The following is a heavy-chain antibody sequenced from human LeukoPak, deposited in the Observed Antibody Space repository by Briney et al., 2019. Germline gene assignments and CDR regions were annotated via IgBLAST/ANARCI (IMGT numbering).Heavy chain of an antibody. Sequence: GGSLRLSCAASGFTFSSYAMSWVRQAPGKGLEWVSAISGSGGNTYYADSVKGRITISRDNSKNTLYLQMNSLRAEDTAVYYCAKKGDYGYYFDYWGQGTLVTVSS. V-gene: IGHV3-23*01. CDR1: GFTFSSYA. CDR2: ISGSGGNT. D-gene: IGHD4-17*01. CDR3: AKKGDYGYYFDY. J-gene: IGHJ4*02.